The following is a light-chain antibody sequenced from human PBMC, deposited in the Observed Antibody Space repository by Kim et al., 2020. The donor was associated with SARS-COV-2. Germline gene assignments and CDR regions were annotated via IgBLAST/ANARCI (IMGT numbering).Light chain of an antibody. V-gene: IGLV3-19*01. CDR3: DSRDSSGYHYV. J-gene: IGLJ1*01. CDR2: GQN. Sequence: VGQKVNITRQGDSPRRHFASWYQQKPGQAPVLVIFGQNHRPSGIPDRFSGAYSGDTASLTIAGAQAEDEADYFCDSRDSSGYHYVFGTGTKVTVL. CDR1: SPRRHF.